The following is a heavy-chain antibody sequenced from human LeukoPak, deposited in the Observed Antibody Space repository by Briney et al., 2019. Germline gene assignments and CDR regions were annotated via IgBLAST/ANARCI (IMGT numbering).Heavy chain of an antibody. D-gene: IGHD6-19*01. CDR3: ARLAVAGSILYFDY. V-gene: IGHV4-59*12. CDR1: GGSISTYI. J-gene: IGHJ4*02. Sequence: PSETLCLSCAVSGGSISTYIWSWVRQPPGKGLEWVGYICYSGSTKYNPSPKSRVTTSLDTSKNKSSFMLSSVDGADTAVYYCARLAVAGSILYFDYWGQGTLVTVSS. CDR2: ICYSGST.